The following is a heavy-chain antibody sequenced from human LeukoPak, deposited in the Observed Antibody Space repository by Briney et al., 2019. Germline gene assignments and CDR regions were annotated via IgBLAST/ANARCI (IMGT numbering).Heavy chain of an antibody. CDR1: GGTFTTYA. Sequence: ASVKVSCKASGGTFTTYAMNWVRQAPGQGLEWMGWINTNTGNPTYAQGFTGRFVFSLDTSVSTTYLQISSLKAEDTAVYYCARESRGSSNWYRGGTDAFHIWGQGTMVTVSS. D-gene: IGHD3-16*01. V-gene: IGHV7-4-1*02. J-gene: IGHJ3*02. CDR2: INTNTGNP. CDR3: ARESRGSSNWYRGGTDAFHI.